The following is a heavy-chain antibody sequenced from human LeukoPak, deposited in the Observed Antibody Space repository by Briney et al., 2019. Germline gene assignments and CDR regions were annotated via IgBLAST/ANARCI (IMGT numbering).Heavy chain of an antibody. CDR2: TYYDGTT. J-gene: IGHJ4*02. V-gene: IGHV3-53*01. CDR1: GFTVSSTY. Sequence: GGSLRLSCAGSGFTVSSTYMSWVRQAPGKGLEWVSTTYYDGTTYSGDSVKGRFSISRDNSKNTLYLQMNSLRAEDTAVYFCAKDHPGIAPAGDDYWGQGTLVTVSS. CDR3: AKDHPGIAPAGDDY. D-gene: IGHD6-13*01.